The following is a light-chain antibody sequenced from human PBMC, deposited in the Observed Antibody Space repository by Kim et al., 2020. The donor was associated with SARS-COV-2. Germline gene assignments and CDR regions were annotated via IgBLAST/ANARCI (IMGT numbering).Light chain of an antibody. J-gene: IGKJ4*01. CDR3: QQYNNWPLS. Sequence: VSPGERASLSCRASQSVSGNLAWYQQKPGQAPRLLIYGASTRATAFPARFSGSGSGTEFTLTISSLQSEDFAVYYCQQYNNWPLSFVGGTKVDIK. CDR1: QSVSGN. V-gene: IGKV3-15*01. CDR2: GAS.